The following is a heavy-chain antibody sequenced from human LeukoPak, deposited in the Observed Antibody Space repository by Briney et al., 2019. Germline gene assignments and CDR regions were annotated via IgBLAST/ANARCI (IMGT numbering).Heavy chain of an antibody. CDR1: GYTFTGYD. J-gene: IGHJ4*02. Sequence: ASVKVSYKASGYTFTGYDMHWGRQAPGQGLEWRGWINPNRDSTIVAQKFQVKATMTRDTSISTAYMELNSLKSDDTAMYYCARRYCSGGTCYSDYWGQGTLVTVSS. D-gene: IGHD2-15*01. CDR2: INPNRDST. V-gene: IGHV1-2*02. CDR3: ARRYCSGGTCYSDY.